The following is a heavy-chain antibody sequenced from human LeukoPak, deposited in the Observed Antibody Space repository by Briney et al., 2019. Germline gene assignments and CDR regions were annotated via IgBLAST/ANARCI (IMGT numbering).Heavy chain of an antibody. J-gene: IGHJ4*02. V-gene: IGHV1-69*13. CDR2: IIPIFGTA. Sequence: EASVKVSCKASGGTFSSYAISWVRQAPGQGLEWMGGIIPIFGTANYAQKFQGRVTITADESTSTAYMELSSLRSEDTAVYYCARGWDYDSGGRPTAYVYWGQGTLVSVSS. CDR1: GGTFSSYA. D-gene: IGHD3-22*01. CDR3: ARGWDYDSGGRPTAYVY.